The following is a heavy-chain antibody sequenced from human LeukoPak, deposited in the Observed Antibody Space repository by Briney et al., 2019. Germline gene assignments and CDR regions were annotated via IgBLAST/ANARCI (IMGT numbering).Heavy chain of an antibody. CDR2: INPSGSSA. J-gene: IGHJ5*02. CDR1: GYTFTGYY. Sequence: ASVKVSCKASGYTFTGYYMRWVRQAPGQGLEWMGFINPSGSSAAYAQKFQGRLTMTRDMFTSTDYMELTSLTSDDTAVYYCARDNSVGETAWWFDPWGQGTLVTVSS. CDR3: ARDNSVGETAWWFDP. D-gene: IGHD1-26*01. V-gene: IGHV1-46*01.